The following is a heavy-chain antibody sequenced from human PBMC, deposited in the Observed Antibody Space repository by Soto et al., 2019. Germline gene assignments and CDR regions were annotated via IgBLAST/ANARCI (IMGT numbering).Heavy chain of an antibody. CDR1: GFNFRTTA. CDR2: IVVGSGNT. Sequence: SVKVSCKASGFNFRTTAVQWVRQARGQRLEWIGWIVVGSGNTNYAQNFQERVTITRDMSTSTAYLDVSRLRSEDTAVYYCAADPYYYDSSDYYSFDQWGQGTLVTVSS. V-gene: IGHV1-58*01. J-gene: IGHJ4*02. D-gene: IGHD3-22*01. CDR3: AADPYYYDSSDYYSFDQ.